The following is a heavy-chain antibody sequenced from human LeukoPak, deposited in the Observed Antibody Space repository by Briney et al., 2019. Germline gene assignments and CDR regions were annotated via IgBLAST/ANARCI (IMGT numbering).Heavy chain of an antibody. CDR2: TWGSSTSI. J-gene: IGHJ3*01. Sequence: PGGSLRLSCLASGFTFGDYSMNWVRQAPGRGLEWISYTWGSSTSIYYADSVRGRFTISRDDAKNLLYLQMTSLRAEDTAAYYCARVRGYSYGYKEGGFEVWGQGTIVTVSS. D-gene: IGHD5-18*01. CDR1: GFTFGDYS. CDR3: ARVRGYSYGYKEGGFEV. V-gene: IGHV3-48*01.